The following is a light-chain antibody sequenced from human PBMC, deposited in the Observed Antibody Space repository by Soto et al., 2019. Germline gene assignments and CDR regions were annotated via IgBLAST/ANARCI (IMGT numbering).Light chain of an antibody. V-gene: IGKV4-1*01. CDR2: WSS. Sequence: DTVMTQSPGSLAVSLGERATLNCTSSQSVLYGSNNKNFLAWYQQKPRQPPKLLIYWSSTRESGVPDRFSGGGSEPDFTLPYSSLQAEDVAVYYCQQYYSLPWTFGQGTKVDIK. CDR3: QQYYSLPWT. J-gene: IGKJ1*01. CDR1: QSVLYGSNNKNF.